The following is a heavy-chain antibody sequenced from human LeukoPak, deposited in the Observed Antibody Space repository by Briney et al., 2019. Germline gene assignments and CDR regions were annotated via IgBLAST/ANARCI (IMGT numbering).Heavy chain of an antibody. CDR2: ICGGGGST. V-gene: IGHV3-23*01. CDR1: GFTLSTYA. J-gene: IGHJ4*02. D-gene: IGHD5-12*01. Sequence: GGSLRLSCAASGFTLSTYAMSWVPPAPGKGLEWVSAICGGGGSTYYADSVKGRFTISRDNSKNTLYRQMKSLRAEDTAVYYFAQDGTGLDIVATLDYWGEGTLVTVSS. CDR3: AQDGTGLDIVATLDY.